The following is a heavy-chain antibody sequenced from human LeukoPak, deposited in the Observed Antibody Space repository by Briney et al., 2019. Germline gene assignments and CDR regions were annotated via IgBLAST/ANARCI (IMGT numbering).Heavy chain of an antibody. V-gene: IGHV4-59*12. Sequence: SETPSLTCTVSGGSISSYYWSWIRQPPGRGLEWVGEIHYTGATSYNPSLKSRATISTDTSKNQFSLRLSSVAAADTAVYYCARGNILTGYCFDYWGQGTLVTVSS. J-gene: IGHJ4*02. D-gene: IGHD3-9*01. CDR1: GGSISSYY. CDR2: IHYTGAT. CDR3: ARGNILTGYCFDY.